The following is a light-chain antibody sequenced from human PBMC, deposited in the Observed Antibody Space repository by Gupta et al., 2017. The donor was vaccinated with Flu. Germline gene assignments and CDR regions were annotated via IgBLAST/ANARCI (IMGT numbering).Light chain of an antibody. CDR2: DAS. V-gene: IGKV3-11*01. J-gene: IGKJ2*01. CDR1: QSVRSY. Sequence: ELVLTHSPATLSLSPGERATLSCRASQSVRSYLGWYQQKPGQAPRLLIYDASNRATGIPARFSGSGSGTEFTLTISSLEPEDFAVYYCQQRSNWLYTFGQGTKLEIK. CDR3: QQRSNWLYT.